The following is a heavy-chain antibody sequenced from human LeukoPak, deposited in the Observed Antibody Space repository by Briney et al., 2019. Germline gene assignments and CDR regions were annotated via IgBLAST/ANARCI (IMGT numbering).Heavy chain of an antibody. J-gene: IGHJ4*02. CDR1: GFTFSTYD. V-gene: IGHV3-23*01. CDR2: VTNSGGST. CDR3: AKGGSQQLVFCYFDY. Sequence: GGSLRLSCTVSGFTFSTYDMSWVRLTPGKGLEWVSTVTNSGGSTYYADSVKGRFTISRDNSKNTLYLQMNSLRAEDTAVYYCAKGGSQQLVFCYFDYWGQGTLVTVSS. D-gene: IGHD6-13*01.